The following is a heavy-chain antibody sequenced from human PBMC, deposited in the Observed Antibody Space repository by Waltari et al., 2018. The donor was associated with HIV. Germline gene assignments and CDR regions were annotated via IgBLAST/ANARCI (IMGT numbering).Heavy chain of an antibody. CDR3: ATILPGGIAVAGRYFDY. J-gene: IGHJ4*02. V-gene: IGHV1-18*01. Sequence: QVQLVQSGAEVKKPGASVKVSCKASGYTFTSYGISWVRQAPGQGLEWMGWISAYNGNTNYAQKLQGRVTMTTDTSTSTAYMELRSLRSDDTAVYYCATILPGGIAVAGRYFDYWGQGTLVTVSS. CDR2: ISAYNGNT. CDR1: GYTFTSYG. D-gene: IGHD6-19*01.